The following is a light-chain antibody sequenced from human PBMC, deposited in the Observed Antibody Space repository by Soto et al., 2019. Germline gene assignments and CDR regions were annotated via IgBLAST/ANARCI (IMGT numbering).Light chain of an antibody. V-gene: IGLV2-14*01. CDR1: SSDVGVYNY. Sequence: QSVLTQPASVSGSPGQSITISCTGNSSDVGVYNYVSWYQQHPGKAPKLMIYEVSNRPSGVSNRFSGSKSVNTASLTISGLQAEDEADYYCSSYTSSSTLVFGGGTKVTVL. CDR2: EVS. CDR3: SSYTSSSTLV. J-gene: IGLJ3*02.